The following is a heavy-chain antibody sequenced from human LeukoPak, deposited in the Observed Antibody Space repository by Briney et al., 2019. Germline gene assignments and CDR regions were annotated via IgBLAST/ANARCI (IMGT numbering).Heavy chain of an antibody. CDR1: GYTFTSYG. CDR3: AREGSPFYYYYMDV. Sequence: ASVKVSCKASGYTFTSYGISGVRQAPGKGLAGMGWISTYNGNTNFAQKLQGRVTMTTDTSTSIAYMELRSLRSDDTAVYYCAREGSPFYYYYMDVWGKGTTVTVSS. CDR2: ISTYNGNT. J-gene: IGHJ6*03. V-gene: IGHV1-18*01. D-gene: IGHD2-15*01.